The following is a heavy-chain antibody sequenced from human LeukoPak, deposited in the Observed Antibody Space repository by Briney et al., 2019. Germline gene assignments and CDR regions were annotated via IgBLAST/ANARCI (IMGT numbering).Heavy chain of an antibody. Sequence: ASVKVSCKVSGYTFTELSMHWVRQTPGKGLEWLGGFVLEDGETIYAQKFQRRVTMTEDTSTDTAYMELSSLRSEDTAVYYCAAGLVGALIDYWGQGTLVTVSS. V-gene: IGHV1-24*01. D-gene: IGHD1-26*01. J-gene: IGHJ4*02. CDR1: GYTFTELS. CDR2: FVLEDGET. CDR3: AAGLVGALIDY.